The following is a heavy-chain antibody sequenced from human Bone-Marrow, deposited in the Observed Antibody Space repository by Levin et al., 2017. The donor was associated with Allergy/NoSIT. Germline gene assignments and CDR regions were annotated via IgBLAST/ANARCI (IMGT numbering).Heavy chain of an antibody. CDR1: GVSISSPNC. CDR2: ISHSGST. D-gene: IGHD1-26*01. CDR3: ARRDSGGFDN. Sequence: SETLSLTCAVSGVSISSPNCWSWVRQPPGKGLEWIGEISHSGSTNYNPSLKSRVTISVDKSKNHFSLNLSSVTAAATAVYYCARRDSGGFDNWGQGTLVTVSS. J-gene: IGHJ4*02. V-gene: IGHV4-4*02.